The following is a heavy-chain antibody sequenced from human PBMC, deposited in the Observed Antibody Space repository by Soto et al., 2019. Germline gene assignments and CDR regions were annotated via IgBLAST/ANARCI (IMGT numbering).Heavy chain of an antibody. J-gene: IGHJ4*02. V-gene: IGHV1-8*02. Sequence: ASVKVSCKASVYTFTGYYMHWVRQTTGQGLEWMGWMNPNSGDTGYAQKFQDRVTMTRNTAISTAYMELSSLTFEDTAIYSCARAPRNWGFDFWGLGTLVTVSS. CDR2: MNPNSGDT. CDR3: ARAPRNWGFDF. CDR1: VYTFTGYY. D-gene: IGHD7-27*01.